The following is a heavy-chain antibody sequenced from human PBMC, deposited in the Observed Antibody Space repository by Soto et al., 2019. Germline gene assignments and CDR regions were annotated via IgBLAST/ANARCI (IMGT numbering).Heavy chain of an antibody. CDR3: ARYFVTSGWFYYFDY. CDR2: IYYDGSTE. J-gene: IGHJ4*02. CDR1: GFTFGSYG. D-gene: IGHD6-19*01. Sequence: GGSLRLSCAASGFTFGSYGMHWVRQAPGKGLEWVAFIYYDGSTEYYTDSVKGRFTISRDNSKNTVDLQMNSLSAEDTAVYYCARYFVTSGWFYYFDYWGQGTQVTVSS. V-gene: IGHV3-33*01.